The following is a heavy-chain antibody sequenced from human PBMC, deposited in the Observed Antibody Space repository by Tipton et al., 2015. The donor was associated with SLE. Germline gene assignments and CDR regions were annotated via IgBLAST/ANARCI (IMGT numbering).Heavy chain of an antibody. CDR2: ISGGGGST. V-gene: IGHV3-23*01. D-gene: IGHD1/OR15-1a*01. CDR1: GFTFISYA. CDR3: AKFEKTTDFYLDS. Sequence: GSLRLSCATSGFTFISYALSWVRRAPGKGLEWVSAISGGGGSTYYADFVKGRFSISIDQSKKTLFLQMNSLRVDDTATYYCAKFEKTTDFYLDSWGQGTLVSVSS. J-gene: IGHJ4*02.